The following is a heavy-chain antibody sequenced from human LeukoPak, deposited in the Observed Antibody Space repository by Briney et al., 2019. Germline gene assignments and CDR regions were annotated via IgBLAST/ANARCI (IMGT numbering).Heavy chain of an antibody. CDR1: GFTFSSYG. J-gene: IGHJ4*02. CDR2: ISGSGGST. V-gene: IGHV3-23*01. D-gene: IGHD5-12*01. Sequence: QPGGSLRLSCAASGFTFSSYGKRWDRQAPGKGLEWVSGISGSGGSTYYADSVKGRFTISRDNSKNTLYLQMNSLRAEDTAVYYCAKAHGGYSWDYWGQGTLVTVSS. CDR3: AKAHGGYSWDY.